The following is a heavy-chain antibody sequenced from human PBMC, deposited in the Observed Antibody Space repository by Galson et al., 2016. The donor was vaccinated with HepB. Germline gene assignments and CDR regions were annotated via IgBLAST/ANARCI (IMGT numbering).Heavy chain of an antibody. Sequence: SVKVSCKASGYTFTSYDINWVRQATGQGLEWMGWMNPDSGNTVYAQNFQGRVTMTRDTSIRTAFMELNGLRSEDTAVYYCSMRRKTGAHDYWFDPWGQGTLVTVSS. CDR2: MNPDSGNT. CDR1: GYTFTSYD. D-gene: IGHD2-8*02. V-gene: IGHV1-8*01. J-gene: IGHJ5*02. CDR3: SMRRKTGAHDYWFDP.